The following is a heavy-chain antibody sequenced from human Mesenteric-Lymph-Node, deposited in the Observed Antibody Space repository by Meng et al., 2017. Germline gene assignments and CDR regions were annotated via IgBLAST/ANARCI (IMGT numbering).Heavy chain of an antibody. CDR1: GYTLTELS. Sequence: ASVKVSCKVSGYTLTELSMHWVRQAPGQGLEWMGIINPSGGSTSYAQNFQGRVTMTTDTSTSTAYMELGSLRSDDTAVYYCARDLGLVRGVFGGGGGDYWGQGTLVTVSS. V-gene: IGHV1-46*01. D-gene: IGHD3-10*01. J-gene: IGHJ4*02. CDR2: INPSGGST. CDR3: ARDLGLVRGVFGGGGGDY.